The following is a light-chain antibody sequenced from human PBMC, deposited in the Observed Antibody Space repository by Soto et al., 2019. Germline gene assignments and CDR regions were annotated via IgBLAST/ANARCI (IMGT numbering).Light chain of an antibody. CDR3: GSWDSSLNGPV. CDR1: SSNIGGNS. CDR2: DDN. J-gene: IGLJ1*01. Sequence: QSVLTQPPSVSAAPGQKVTISCSGSSSNIGGNSVSWYQQLPGTAPKLLIYDDNKRPSGIPDRFSGSKSGTSATLGITGFQTGDEADYYCGSWDSSLNGPVFGTGTKVTVL. V-gene: IGLV1-51*01.